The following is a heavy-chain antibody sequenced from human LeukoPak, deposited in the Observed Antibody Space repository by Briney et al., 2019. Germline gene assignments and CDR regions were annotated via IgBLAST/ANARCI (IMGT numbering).Heavy chain of an antibody. J-gene: IGHJ6*03. CDR2: INPSGGST. CDR1: GYTFTSNY. D-gene: IGHD5-18*01. Sequence: ASVTVSCKASGYTFTSNYMHWVRQAPGQGLEWMGIINPSGGSTSYAQKFKGRVTMTRDMSTSTVYMELSSLRSEDTAVYYCARGIQLWLHTVYYYYYMDVWGKGTTVTVSS. CDR3: ARGIQLWLHTVYYYYYMDV. V-gene: IGHV1-46*01.